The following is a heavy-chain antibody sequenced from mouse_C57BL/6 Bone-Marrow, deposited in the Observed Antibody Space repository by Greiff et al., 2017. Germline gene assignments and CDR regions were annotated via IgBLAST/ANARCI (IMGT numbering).Heavy chain of an antibody. D-gene: IGHD1-1*01. CDR2: IDPTSGGT. J-gene: IGHJ1*03. V-gene: IGHV1-72*01. CDR1: GYTFTSYW. Sequence: VQLQQPGAELVKPGASVKLSCKASGYTFTSYWMHWVKQRPGRGLEWIGRIDPTSGGTKYNETFKSKDTLTVDQPSSTAYRQLRSRTSEDSAVYYCARRPYYYGSSYGYFDVWGTGTTGTVSS. CDR3: ARRPYYYGSSYGYFDV.